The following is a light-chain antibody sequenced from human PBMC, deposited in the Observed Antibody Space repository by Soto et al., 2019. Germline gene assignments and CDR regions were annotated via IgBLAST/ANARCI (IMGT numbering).Light chain of an antibody. Sequence: IQMTQSPSSVSASVGDRVTITCRASQDVKSWLAWYQQKPGKAPKLLINAASTLHTGVPSRFSGRGAGTEFNFTISAVQPEDCATYYCQQGINFPLTFGGGTRVEIK. J-gene: IGKJ4*01. V-gene: IGKV1-12*01. CDR3: QQGINFPLT. CDR2: AAS. CDR1: QDVKSW.